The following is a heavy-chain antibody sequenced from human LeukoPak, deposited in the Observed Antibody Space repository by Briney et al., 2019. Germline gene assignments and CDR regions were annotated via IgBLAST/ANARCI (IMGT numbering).Heavy chain of an antibody. CDR1: GFTFPSYA. CDR2: ISGSADST. V-gene: IGHV3-23*01. Sequence: GRSLRLSSAASGFTFPSYALSWVRQAPGQGLEWVSAISGSADSTYYADSVKGRFTISRDNSKNTLYLQMNNLRADDTALYYCAKDRVSYYNSVGYYFDYWGQGNLVTVSS. CDR3: AKDRVSYYNSVGYYFDY. J-gene: IGHJ4*02. D-gene: IGHD3-22*01.